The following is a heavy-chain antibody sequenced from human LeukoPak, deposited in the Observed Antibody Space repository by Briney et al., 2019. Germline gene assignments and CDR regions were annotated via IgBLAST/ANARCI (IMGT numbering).Heavy chain of an antibody. CDR2: IRSKTYGGTT. V-gene: IGHV3-49*04. J-gene: IGHJ4*02. D-gene: IGHD3-16*01. Sequence: GGSLILSCTASGFTFGDYAMSWVRQAPGKGLEWVGFIRSKTYGGTTEFAASVKGRFTISRDDSRSIAYLQMHSLKTEDTAVYYCTRLGGSTSRGAFDFWGQGTLVTVSS. CDR3: TRLGGSTSRGAFDF. CDR1: GFTFGDYA.